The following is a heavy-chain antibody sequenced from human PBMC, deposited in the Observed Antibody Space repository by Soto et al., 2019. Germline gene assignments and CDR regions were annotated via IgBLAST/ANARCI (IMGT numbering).Heavy chain of an antibody. V-gene: IGHV3-23*01. CDR3: AERSGYGGNSGAFDL. Sequence: EVPLLGSGGGLVQPGGSLRLSCGASGFTFRNYGMSWVRQDPGKGLEWVSGISGNGRNTYYADSVKDHFTISRDNSKNTVHQQMNGLRVEDTAEYYCAERSGYGGNSGAFDLWGQGSRVTVSS. CDR1: GFTFRNYG. J-gene: IGHJ4*02. D-gene: IGHD2-21*01. CDR2: ISGNGRNT.